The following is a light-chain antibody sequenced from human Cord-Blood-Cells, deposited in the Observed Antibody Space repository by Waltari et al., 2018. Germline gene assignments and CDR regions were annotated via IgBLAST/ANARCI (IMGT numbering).Light chain of an antibody. Sequence: QSALTQPASVSGSPGQSITISSTGTSSNVGGYNYVPWYQQHPGKAPKLMIYDVSNRPSVVSNRFSGSKSGNTASLTISGLQAEDEADYYCSSYTSSSTRVFGTGTKVTVL. V-gene: IGLV2-14*01. CDR2: DVS. CDR1: SSNVGGYNY. CDR3: SSYTSSSTRV. J-gene: IGLJ1*01.